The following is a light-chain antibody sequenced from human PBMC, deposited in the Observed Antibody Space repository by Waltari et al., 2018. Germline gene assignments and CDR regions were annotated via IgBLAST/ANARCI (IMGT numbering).Light chain of an antibody. CDR3: AAGDDTLSGHSV. CDR1: NSNIGANF. Sequence: QSVLTQPPSASGTPGQRVTISCSGSNSNIGANFVYWYRQFPGTSPKLLIYGNDKRPSGVPGRFSGSKSGSSASLVISGRRSEDEADYYCAAGDDTLSGHSVFGTGTKVTVL. J-gene: IGLJ1*01. CDR2: GND. V-gene: IGLV1-47*01.